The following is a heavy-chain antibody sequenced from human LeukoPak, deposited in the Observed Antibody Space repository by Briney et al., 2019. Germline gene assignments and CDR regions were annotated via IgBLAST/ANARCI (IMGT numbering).Heavy chain of an antibody. CDR1: GYTFTGYY. V-gene: IGHV1-2*02. J-gene: IGHJ4*02. CDR2: INPNSGGT. Sequence: ASVKVSCKASGYTFTGYYMHWVRQAPGQGLEWMGWINPNSGGTNYAQKFQGRVTMTRDTSISTAYMELSRLRSDDTAVYYCARGSPPRVYYDRSGYYSYYFDYWGQGTLVTVSS. D-gene: IGHD3-22*01. CDR3: ARGSPPRVYYDRSGYYSYYFDY.